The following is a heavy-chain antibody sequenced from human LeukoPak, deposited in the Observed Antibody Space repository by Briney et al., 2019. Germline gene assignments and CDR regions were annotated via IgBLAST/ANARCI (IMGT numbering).Heavy chain of an antibody. CDR2: ISGSGDTT. CDR1: GFTFSSYA. Sequence: GGSLRLSCAGSGFTFSSYAMNWVRRPQGKGRDWVSVISGSGDTTFYADSVKGRFTISKDNSKNTLYLQMNNLRAEDTAVYYCSKAGGSVDYGGNAANVYWGQGTLVIVSS. V-gene: IGHV3-23*01. J-gene: IGHJ4*02. CDR3: SKAGGSVDYGGNAANVY. D-gene: IGHD4-23*01.